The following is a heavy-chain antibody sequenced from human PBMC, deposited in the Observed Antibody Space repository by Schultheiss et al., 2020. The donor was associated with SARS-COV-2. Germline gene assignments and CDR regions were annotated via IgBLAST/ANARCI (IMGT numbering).Heavy chain of an antibody. CDR2: VSGSGFST. CDR3: AREPSFPDY. CDR1: GFTFSSYS. Sequence: GGSLRLSCAASGFTFSSYSIHWVRQAPGKGLEWVSSVSGSGFSTYSADSVKGRFTISRDNAKNSLYLQMNSLRAEDTAVYYCAREPSFPDYWGQGTLVTVSS. D-gene: IGHD2/OR15-2a*01. J-gene: IGHJ4*02. V-gene: IGHV3-48*01.